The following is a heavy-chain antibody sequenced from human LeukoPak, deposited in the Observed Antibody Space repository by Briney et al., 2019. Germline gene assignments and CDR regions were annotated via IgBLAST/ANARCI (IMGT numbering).Heavy chain of an antibody. V-gene: IGHV4-59*01. Sequence: SETLSLTCAVSGGSISNDYWNWIRQPPGKGLEWIGYIYRGGTTNYNPSLKGRVAISVDTSKNQFSLRLSSVTAADTAVYYCAKNSNALGDVNWFDPWGQGTLVTVSS. CDR1: GGSISNDY. CDR3: AKNSNALGDVNWFDP. J-gene: IGHJ5*02. CDR2: IYRGGTT. D-gene: IGHD2/OR15-2a*01.